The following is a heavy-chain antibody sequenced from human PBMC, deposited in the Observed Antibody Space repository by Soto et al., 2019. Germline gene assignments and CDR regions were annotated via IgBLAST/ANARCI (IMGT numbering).Heavy chain of an antibody. CDR2: ISAYNGNT. Sequence: QVQLVQSGAEVKKPGASVKVSCKASGYTFTSYGISWVRQAPGQGLEWMGWISAYNGNTNYAQKLQGRVTMTTDSSTSTDYMELRSLRSDDTAVYYCARDWGMAGSYYYSYYGMDVWGQGTTVTVSS. CDR1: GYTFTSYG. CDR3: ARDWGMAGSYYYSYYGMDV. V-gene: IGHV1-18*04. D-gene: IGHD6-19*01. J-gene: IGHJ6*02.